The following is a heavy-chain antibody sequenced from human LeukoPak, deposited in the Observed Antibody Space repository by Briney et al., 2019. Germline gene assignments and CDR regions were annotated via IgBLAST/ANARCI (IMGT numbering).Heavy chain of an antibody. Sequence: SETLSLTCTVSGGSISSYYWSWIRQPPGKGLEWIGYIYYSGSTNYNPSLKSRVTISVDTSKNQFSLKLSSVTAADTAVYYCARGHDDGGRKWYYFDYWGQGTLVTVSS. J-gene: IGHJ4*02. CDR3: ARGHDDGGRKWYYFDY. D-gene: IGHD4-23*01. V-gene: IGHV4-59*01. CDR1: GGSISSYY. CDR2: IYYSGST.